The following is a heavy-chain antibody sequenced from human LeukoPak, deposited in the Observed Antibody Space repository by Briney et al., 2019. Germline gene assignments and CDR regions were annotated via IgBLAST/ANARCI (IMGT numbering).Heavy chain of an antibody. V-gene: IGHV4-34*01. CDR3: ARTIVVVPAAGGMDV. D-gene: IGHD2-2*01. CDR2: INHSGST. J-gene: IGHJ6*02. CDR1: GGSFSGYY. Sequence: PSETLSLTCAVYGGSFSGYYWSWIRQPPGKGLEWIGEINHSGSTNYNPSLKSRVTISVDTSKNQFPLKLSSVTAADTAVYYCARTIVVVPAAGGMDVWGQGTTVTVSS.